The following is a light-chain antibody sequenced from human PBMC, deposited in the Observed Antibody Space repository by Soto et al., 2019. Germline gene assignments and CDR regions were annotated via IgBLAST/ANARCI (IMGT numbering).Light chain of an antibody. J-gene: IGLJ2*01. CDR3: SSYAGSNNLG. V-gene: IGLV2-8*01. CDR2: EVN. Sequence: QSALTQPPSASGSPGQSVTISCTGTSGDVGGYNFVSWYQQHPGKAPKLMIYEVNKRHSGVPDRFSGSKSGNTASLTVSGLQAEDEADYYRSSYAGSNNLGFGGGTKLTV. CDR1: SGDVGGYNF.